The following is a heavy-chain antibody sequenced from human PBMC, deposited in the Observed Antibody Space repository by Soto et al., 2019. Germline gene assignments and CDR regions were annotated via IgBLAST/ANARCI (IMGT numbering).Heavy chain of an antibody. V-gene: IGHV1-69*13. CDR1: GGTFSSYA. CDR2: IIPIFGTA. J-gene: IGHJ6*02. Sequence: SVKVSCKASGGTFSSYAISWVRQAPGQGLEWMGGIIPIFGTANYAQKFQGRVTITADESTSTAYMELSSLRSEDTAVYYCARSAVVTPFYYYGMDVWGQGTTVTVSS. D-gene: IGHD2-21*02. CDR3: ARSAVVTPFYYYGMDV.